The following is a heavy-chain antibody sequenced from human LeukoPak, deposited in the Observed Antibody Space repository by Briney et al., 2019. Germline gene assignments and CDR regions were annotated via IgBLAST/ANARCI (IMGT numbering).Heavy chain of an antibody. D-gene: IGHD6-13*01. CDR1: GYTFTSYD. CDR2: MNPNSGNT. V-gene: IGHV1-8*01. CDR3: ARQADIAAAAPFDY. Sequence: ASVKVSCKASGYTFTSYDINWVRQATGQGLEWMGWMNPNSGNTGYAQKFQGRVTMTRNTSISTAYMELSSLKSEDTAVYYCARQADIAAAAPFDYWGQGTLVTVSS. J-gene: IGHJ4*02.